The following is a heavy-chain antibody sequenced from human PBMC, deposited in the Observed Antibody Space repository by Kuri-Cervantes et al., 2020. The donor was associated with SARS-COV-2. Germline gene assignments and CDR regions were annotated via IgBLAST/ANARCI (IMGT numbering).Heavy chain of an antibody. V-gene: IGHV3-23*03. CDR2: IYRGGSST. D-gene: IGHD2-21*01. J-gene: IGHJ4*02. CDR3: AKDGDPDY. CDR1: GFTFSSYA. Sequence: GGSLRLSCAASGFTFSSYAMSWVRQAPGKGLEWVSVIYRGGSSTYYADSVTGRFTISRDNSKNTLYLQMNSLRAEDTAVYYCAKDGDPDYWGQGTLVTVSS.